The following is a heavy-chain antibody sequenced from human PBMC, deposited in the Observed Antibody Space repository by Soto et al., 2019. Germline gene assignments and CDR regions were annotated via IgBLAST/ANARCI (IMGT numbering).Heavy chain of an antibody. CDR1: GGSISRGGFS. J-gene: IGHJ3*02. CDR3: ARPARRNGAFDI. V-gene: IGHV4-30-2*01. CDR2: IYHSGST. Sequence: QLQLQESGSGLVKPSQTLSLTCAVSGGSISRGGFSWSWIRQPPGKGLEWIGYIYHSGSTYYNPSLKSRVTIAVDRSKNQVSRILTSVTAADTAVYYCARPARRNGAFDIWGRGTMVTVSS.